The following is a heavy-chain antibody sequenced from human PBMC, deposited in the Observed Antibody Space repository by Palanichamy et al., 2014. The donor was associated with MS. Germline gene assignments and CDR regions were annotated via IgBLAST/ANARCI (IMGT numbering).Heavy chain of an antibody. D-gene: IGHD3-10*01. V-gene: IGHV1-18*04. CDR2: ISGYNGNT. CDR3: ARNIYIVAVIYGSGVDYFDY. Sequence: QVQLVQSGGEVKKPGASVKVSCKASGYTFTNCGLTWVRQAPGQGLEWMGWISGYNGNTNYAQKLQGRVTMTTDTSTSTAYMELRSLRSDDTAEYYCARNIYIVAVIYGSGVDYFDYWGQGTLVTVSS. J-gene: IGHJ4*02. CDR1: GYTFTNCG.